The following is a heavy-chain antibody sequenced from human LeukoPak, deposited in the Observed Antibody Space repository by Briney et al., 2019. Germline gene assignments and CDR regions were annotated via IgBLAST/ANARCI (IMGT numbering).Heavy chain of an antibody. J-gene: IGHJ4*02. CDR1: GLTFSSYA. V-gene: IGHV3-23*01. Sequence: QAGRSLRLSCAASGLTFSSYAMSWVRQAPGKGLEWLSTISGSVGSTYNADSVEGRFTISRASTKNTLYLQMDRLRDEDTALYYCAKAGIGVVGYFDYWGQGTLVTVSS. D-gene: IGHD6-19*01. CDR3: AKAGIGVVGYFDY. CDR2: ISGSVGST.